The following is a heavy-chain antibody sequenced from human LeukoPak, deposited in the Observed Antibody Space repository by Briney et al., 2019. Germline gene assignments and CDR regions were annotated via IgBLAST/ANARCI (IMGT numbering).Heavy chain of an antibody. CDR3: AREPDCSGGSLGSCYSGLNWFDP. D-gene: IGHD2-15*01. CDR2: INPSGGST. V-gene: IGHV1-46*01. J-gene: IGHJ5*02. CDR1: GYTFTSYY. Sequence: ASVKVSCKASGYTFTSYYMHWARQAPGQGLEWMGMINPSGGSTRYAQKFQGRVTMTRDMSTSTVYMELSSLRSEDTAVYYCAREPDCSGGSLGSCYSGLNWFDPWGQGTLVTVSS.